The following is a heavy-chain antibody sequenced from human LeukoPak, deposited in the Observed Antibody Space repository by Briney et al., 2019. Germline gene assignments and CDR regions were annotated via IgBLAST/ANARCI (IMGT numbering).Heavy chain of an antibody. D-gene: IGHD3-22*01. CDR1: GFTFTDYY. CDR2: ISSISSYT. Sequence: GRSLRPSCAASGFTFTDYYMSWISQAPRKWREWVSYISSISSYTNYADSVKGRFTISRDNAKNSLYLQMNRLRDEDTDVYYCARDSRYYYDSSGSFHYGMDVWGQGTTVTVSS. CDR3: ARDSRYYYDSSGSFHYGMDV. V-gene: IGHV3-11*05. J-gene: IGHJ6*02.